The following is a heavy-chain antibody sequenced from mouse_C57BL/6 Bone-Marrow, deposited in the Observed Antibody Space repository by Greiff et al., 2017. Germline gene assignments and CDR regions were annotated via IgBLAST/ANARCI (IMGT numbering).Heavy chain of an antibody. J-gene: IGHJ4*01. CDR2: IDPETGGT. Sequence: QVQLQQSGAELVRPGASVTLSCKASGYTFTDYEMHWVKQTPVHGLEWIGAIDPETGGTAYNQKFKGKAILTADKYSSTAYMELRSLTSEDSAVYYCTRSRPGMDYWGQGTSVTVSS. CDR3: TRSRPGMDY. V-gene: IGHV1-15*01. CDR1: GYTFTDYE.